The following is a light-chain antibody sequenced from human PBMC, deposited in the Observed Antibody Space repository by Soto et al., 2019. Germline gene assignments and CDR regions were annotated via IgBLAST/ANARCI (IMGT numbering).Light chain of an antibody. CDR1: QSVNSY. CDR2: DGS. CDR3: QQRSGWPPIT. Sequence: EIVLTQSPDTLSLSPGDRATLSCRASQSVNSYLAWYQQKPGQAPRLLIYDGSNRATGIPARFSGSGSGTDFTLTTSSLEPEDFAVYYCQQRSGWPPITFGQRTKVDIK. J-gene: IGKJ1*01. V-gene: IGKV3-11*01.